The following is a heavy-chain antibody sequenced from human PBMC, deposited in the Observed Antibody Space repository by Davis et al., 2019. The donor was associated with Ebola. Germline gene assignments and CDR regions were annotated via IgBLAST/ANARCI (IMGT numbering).Heavy chain of an antibody. CDR2: IRGSGGST. CDR1: GFTFSSYA. Sequence: PGGSLRLSCAASGFTFSSYAMSWVRQAPGKGLEWVSAIRGSGGSTYYADPVKGRFTISRDNSKNTVYLQMNSLRAEDTAIYHCAKDFSTAYCGGDCGTPGGVDVWGQGTTVTVSS. CDR3: AKDFSTAYCGGDCGTPGGVDV. D-gene: IGHD2-21*01. V-gene: IGHV3-23*01. J-gene: IGHJ6*02.